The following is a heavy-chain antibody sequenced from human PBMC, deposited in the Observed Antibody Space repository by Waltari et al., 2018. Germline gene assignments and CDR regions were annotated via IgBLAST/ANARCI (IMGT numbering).Heavy chain of an antibody. V-gene: IGHV3-33*01. Sequence: QVQLVESGGGVVQPGRSLRLSCAASGFTFSSYGMHWVLQAPGKGLEWVAVIWYDGSNKYYADSVKGRFTSSRDNSKNTLYLQMNSLRAEDTAVYYCARGSELRFLEWLFPVDYWGQGTLVTVSS. CDR2: IWYDGSNK. CDR1: GFTFSSYG. CDR3: ARGSELRFLEWLFPVDY. J-gene: IGHJ4*02. D-gene: IGHD3-3*01.